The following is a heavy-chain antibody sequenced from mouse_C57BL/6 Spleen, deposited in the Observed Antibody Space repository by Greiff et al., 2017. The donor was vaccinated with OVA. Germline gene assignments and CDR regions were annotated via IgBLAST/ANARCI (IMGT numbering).Heavy chain of an antibody. CDR3: ARREGYYAMDY. J-gene: IGHJ4*01. CDR2: ISYDGSN. Sequence: EVQRVESGPGLVKPSQSLSLTCSVTGYSITSGYYWNWIRQFPGNKLEWMGYISYDGSNNYNPSLKNRISITRDTSKNQFFLKLNSVTTEDTATYYCARREGYYAMDYWGQGTSVTVSS. CDR1: GYSITSGYY. V-gene: IGHV3-6*01.